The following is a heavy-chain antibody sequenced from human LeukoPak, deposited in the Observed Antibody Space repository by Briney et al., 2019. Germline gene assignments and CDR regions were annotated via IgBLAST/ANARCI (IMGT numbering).Heavy chain of an antibody. Sequence: GSLRLSCAASGFTVSSKYMSWVRQAPGKGLEWVSVIYSGGSTYYADSVKGRFTISRDNSKNTLYLQMNSLRAEDTAVYYCARAGVGPIPFDCWGQGTLVTVSS. V-gene: IGHV3-53*01. CDR3: ARAGVGPIPFDC. CDR2: IYSGGST. CDR1: GFTVSSKY. D-gene: IGHD1-26*01. J-gene: IGHJ4*02.